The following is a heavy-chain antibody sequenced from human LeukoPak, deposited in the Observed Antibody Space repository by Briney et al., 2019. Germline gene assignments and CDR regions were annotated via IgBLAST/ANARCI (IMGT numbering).Heavy chain of an antibody. CDR1: GFTFSSYS. CDR2: ISSSSSYI. D-gene: IGHD2-8*01. CDR3: VRDESLYCTNGVCYGAYMDV. Sequence: GGSLRLSCVASGFTFSSYSMNWVRQAPGKGLEWVSYISSSSSYIYYADSVKGRFTISRDNAKNSLFLQMNSLRAEDTAVYCCVRDESLYCTNGVCYGAYMDVWGKGTTVTVSS. V-gene: IGHV3-21*01. J-gene: IGHJ6*03.